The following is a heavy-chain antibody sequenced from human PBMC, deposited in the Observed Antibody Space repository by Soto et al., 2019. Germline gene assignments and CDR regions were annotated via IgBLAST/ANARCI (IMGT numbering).Heavy chain of an antibody. D-gene: IGHD6-13*01. Sequence: SLRLSCAASGFTFSSYGMHWVRQAPGKGLEWVAVISYDGSNKYYADSVKGRFTISRDNSKNTLYLQMNGLRAEDTAVYYCAKDSSSWYVPDYWGQGTRVTGAS. CDR2: ISYDGSNK. V-gene: IGHV3-30*18. CDR3: AKDSSSWYVPDY. J-gene: IGHJ4*02. CDR1: GFTFSSYG.